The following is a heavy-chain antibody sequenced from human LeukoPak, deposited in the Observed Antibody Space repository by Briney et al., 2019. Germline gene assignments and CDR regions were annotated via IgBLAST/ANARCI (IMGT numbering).Heavy chain of an antibody. CDR3: ARGLVSGLGCTSALFDP. V-gene: IGHV6-1*01. CDR2: TYYRSKWYN. CDR1: GDSVSSNSAS. J-gene: IGHJ5*02. D-gene: IGHD3-10*01. Sequence: SQTLSLTCAISGDSVSSNSASWNWIRQSPSRGLEWLGRTYYRSKWYNDYAVSVKSRITINPDTSKNQFSLQLSSVTAADTAVYYCARGLVSGLGCTSALFDPWGQGTLVTVSS.